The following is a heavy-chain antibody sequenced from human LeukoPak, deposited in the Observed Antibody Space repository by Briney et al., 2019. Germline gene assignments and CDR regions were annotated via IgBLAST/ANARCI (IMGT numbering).Heavy chain of an antibody. D-gene: IGHD6-19*01. CDR3: ARDGEYSSGWYGY. CDR2: IKQDGSEK. Sequence: GGSLRLSCAASGFTFSSHWMSWVRQAPGKGLEWVANIKQDGSEKYYVDSVKGRFTISRDNAKNSLYLQMNSLRAEDTAVYYCARDGEYSSGWYGYWGQGTLVTVSS. CDR1: GFTFSSHW. V-gene: IGHV3-7*04. J-gene: IGHJ4*02.